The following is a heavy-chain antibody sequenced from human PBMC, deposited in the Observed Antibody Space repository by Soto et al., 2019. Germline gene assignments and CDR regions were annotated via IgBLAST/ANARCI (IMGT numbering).Heavy chain of an antibody. J-gene: IGHJ4*02. Sequence: SLRLSCAASGLTFDDYAMHWVRQAPGKDLEWVSGISWNSGSIGYADSVKGRFTISRDNAKNSLYLQMNSLRAGDTALYYCASGRGYDILTGYYPYFDYWGQGTLVTVS. CDR1: GLTFDDYA. D-gene: IGHD3-9*01. CDR3: ASGRGYDILTGYYPYFDY. V-gene: IGHV3-9*01. CDR2: ISWNSGSI.